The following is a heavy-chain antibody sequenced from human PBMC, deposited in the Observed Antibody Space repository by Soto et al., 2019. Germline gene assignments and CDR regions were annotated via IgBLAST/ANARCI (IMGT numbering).Heavy chain of an antibody. CDR3: ASGSRYYDFWSGYLFDY. CDR2: IKQDGSEK. J-gene: IGHJ4*02. Sequence: GGSLRLSCAASGFTFSSYWMSWVRQAPGNGLEWVANIKQDGSEKYYVDSVKGRFTISRDNAKNSLYLQMNSLRAEDTAVYYCASGSRYYDFWSGYLFDYWGQGTLVTVSS. CDR1: GFTFSSYW. D-gene: IGHD3-3*01. V-gene: IGHV3-7*01.